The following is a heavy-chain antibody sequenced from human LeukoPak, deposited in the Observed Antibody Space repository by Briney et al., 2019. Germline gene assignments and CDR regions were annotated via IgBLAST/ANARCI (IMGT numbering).Heavy chain of an antibody. J-gene: IGHJ4*02. CDR1: GYTFTSYA. CDR2: INAGNGNT. Sequence: APVKVSCKASGYTFTSYAMHWVRQAPGQRLEWMGWINAGNGNTKYSQKFQGRVTITRDTSASTGYMELSSLRSEDTAVYYCASGSGYDPVDYWGQGTLVTVSS. CDR3: ASGSGYDPVDY. V-gene: IGHV1-3*01. D-gene: IGHD5-12*01.